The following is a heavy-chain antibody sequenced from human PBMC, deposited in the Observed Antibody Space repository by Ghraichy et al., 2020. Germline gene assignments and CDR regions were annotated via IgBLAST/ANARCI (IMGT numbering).Heavy chain of an antibody. CDR1: GGSISSYY. Sequence: ESLNISCTVSGGSISSYYWSWIRQPPGKGLEWIGYIYYSGSTNYNPSLKSRVTISVDTSKNQFSLKLSSVTAADTAVYYCARCPIVGATMGAFDIWGQGTMVTVSS. D-gene: IGHD1-26*01. CDR2: IYYSGST. V-gene: IGHV4-59*01. CDR3: ARCPIVGATMGAFDI. J-gene: IGHJ3*02.